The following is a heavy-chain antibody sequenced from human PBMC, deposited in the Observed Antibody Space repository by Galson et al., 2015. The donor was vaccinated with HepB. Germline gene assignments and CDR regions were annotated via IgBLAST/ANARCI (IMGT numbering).Heavy chain of an antibody. J-gene: IGHJ4*02. V-gene: IGHV5-51*01. CDR1: GYSFSTYW. CDR2: LYPGDSDT. Sequence: QSGAEVKKPGEALKISCKVSGYSFSTYWIGWVRQLPGKGLEWMGILYPGDSDTIYNPSFQGQVTISADKSNSSAYLQWSSLKASDTATYYCVRHAKRWHGWHPLDWGQGTLVIVSS. CDR3: VRHAKRWHGWHPLD. D-gene: IGHD6-19*01.